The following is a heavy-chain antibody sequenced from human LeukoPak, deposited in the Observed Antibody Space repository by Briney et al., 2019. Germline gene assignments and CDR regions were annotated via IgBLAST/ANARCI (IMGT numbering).Heavy chain of an antibody. V-gene: IGHV3-74*01. Sequence: GGSLRLSCAAAGFTFSRYWMHWVRQAPGKGLVWVSRINSDGRSTNYADSVKGRFSISRDNAENTLYLQMNSLRVEDTAVYYCVRGADTGYSSDSWGQGTLVTVSS. D-gene: IGHD3-9*01. J-gene: IGHJ4*02. CDR3: VRGADTGYSSDS. CDR2: INSDGRST. CDR1: GFTFSRYW.